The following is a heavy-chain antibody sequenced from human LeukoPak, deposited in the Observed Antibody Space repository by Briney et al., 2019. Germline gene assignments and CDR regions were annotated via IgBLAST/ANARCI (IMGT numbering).Heavy chain of an antibody. V-gene: IGHV3-30-3*01. Sequence: GRSLRLSCAASGFTFSSYAMHWVRQAPGKGLEWVAVISYDGSNKYYADSVKGRFTISRDNSKNTLYLQMNSLRAEDTAVYYCARGFPHAVVPAAHQPPSNFDYWGQGTLVTVSS. D-gene: IGHD2-2*01. CDR3: ARGFPHAVVPAAHQPPSNFDY. CDR1: GFTFSSYA. J-gene: IGHJ4*02. CDR2: ISYDGSNK.